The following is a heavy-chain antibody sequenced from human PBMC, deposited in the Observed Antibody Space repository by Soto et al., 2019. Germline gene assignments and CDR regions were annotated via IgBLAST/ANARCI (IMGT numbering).Heavy chain of an antibody. CDR3: ARHDGFSSGWIFDY. D-gene: IGHD6-19*01. CDR2: IYHSGST. CDR1: GGSISSGDYS. Sequence: SETLSLTCAVSGGSISSGDYSWSWIRQPPGKGLEWIGYIYHSGSTYYNPSLKSRVTISVDTSNNQFSLKLRSVTAADTAVYYCARHDGFSSGWIFDYWGHGTLVTVSS. V-gene: IGHV4-30-2*01. J-gene: IGHJ4*01.